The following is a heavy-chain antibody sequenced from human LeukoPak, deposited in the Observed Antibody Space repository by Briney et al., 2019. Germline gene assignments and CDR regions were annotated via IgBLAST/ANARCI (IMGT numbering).Heavy chain of an antibody. CDR1: GFIFSNYG. D-gene: IGHD5-18*01. V-gene: IGHV3-23*01. CDR2: ISGSGGST. J-gene: IGHJ4*02. Sequence: GGSLRLSCAASGFIFSNYGMNWVRQAPGKGLEWVSAISGSGGSTYYADSVKGRFTISRDNSKNTLYLQMNSLRAEDTAVYYCAKDPTLDTAMVGEYYFDYWGQGTLVTVSS. CDR3: AKDPTLDTAMVGEYYFDY.